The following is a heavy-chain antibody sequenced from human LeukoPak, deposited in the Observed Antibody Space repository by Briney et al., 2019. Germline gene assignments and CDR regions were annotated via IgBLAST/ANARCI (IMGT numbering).Heavy chain of an antibody. D-gene: IGHD3-10*01. J-gene: IGHJ4*02. CDR2: ISYDGSNK. CDR3: ARFPIRGSSSDY. V-gene: IGHV3-30*04. Sequence: GGSLRLSCAASGFTFSSYAMHWVRQAPGKGLEWVAVISYDGSNKYYADSVKGRFTISRDNSKNTLYLQMNSLRAEDTAVYYCARFPIRGSSSDYWGQGTLVTVPS. CDR1: GFTFSSYA.